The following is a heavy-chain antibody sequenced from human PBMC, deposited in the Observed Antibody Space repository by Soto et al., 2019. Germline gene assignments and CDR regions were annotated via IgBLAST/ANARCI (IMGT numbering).Heavy chain of an antibody. D-gene: IGHD2-2*01. CDR3: ARGLGYCSSTICSSHGYYYYGMYV. V-gene: IGHV3-33*01. J-gene: IGHJ6*01. CDR2: IWYDGSNK. CDR1: GFTFSSYG. Sequence: GGSLRLSCAASGFTFSSYGMHWVRQAPGKGLEWVAVIWYDGSNKYYADSVKGRFTISRDNSKNTLYLQMSSLRAEDTAVYYCARGLGYCSSTICSSHGYYYYGMYVWGQRTTVTVS.